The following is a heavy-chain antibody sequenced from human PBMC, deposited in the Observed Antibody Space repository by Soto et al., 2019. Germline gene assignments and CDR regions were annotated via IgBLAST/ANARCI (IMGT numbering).Heavy chain of an antibody. Sequence: SETLSLTCTVSGGSISSYYCSWIRQPPGKGLEWIGYIYYSGSTNYNPSLKSRVTISVDTSKNQFSLKLSSVTAADTAVYYCARGAYSYGFPFFDYWGQGTLVTVSS. CDR3: ARGAYSYGFPFFDY. D-gene: IGHD5-18*01. V-gene: IGHV4-59*12. J-gene: IGHJ4*02. CDR1: GGSISSYY. CDR2: IYYSGST.